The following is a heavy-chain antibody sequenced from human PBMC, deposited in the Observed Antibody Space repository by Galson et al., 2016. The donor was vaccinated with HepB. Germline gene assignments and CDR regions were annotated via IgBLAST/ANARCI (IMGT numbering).Heavy chain of an antibody. D-gene: IGHD4/OR15-4a*01. CDR3: SRGDYPSHDDY. V-gene: IGHV3-49*03. CDR1: GFSFGDFA. CDR2: IRTAFFGGTT. J-gene: IGHJ4*02. Sequence: SLRLSCAASGFSFGDFAFNWFRQAPGKGLEWVGFIRTAFFGGTTQYAASVQGRFTISRDDSKSIASLQMNNLKTEDTAVYYCSRGDYPSHDDYWGQGTLATVSS.